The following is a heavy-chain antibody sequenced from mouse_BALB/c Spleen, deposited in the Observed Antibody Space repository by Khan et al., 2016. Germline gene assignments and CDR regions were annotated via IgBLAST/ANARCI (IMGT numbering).Heavy chain of an antibody. V-gene: IGHV5-6-3*01. CDR3: ARVRQAVDY. Sequence: EVELVESGGGLVQPGGSLKLSCAASGFTFSTYAMSWVRQTPDKRLELVATINSNGGSTYYPDNVKGRFTISRDNAKNTLYLQMSSLKSKDTAMYYCARVRQAVDYWGQGTSVTVSS. D-gene: IGHD2-14*01. CDR2: INSNGGST. J-gene: IGHJ4*01. CDR1: GFTFSTYA.